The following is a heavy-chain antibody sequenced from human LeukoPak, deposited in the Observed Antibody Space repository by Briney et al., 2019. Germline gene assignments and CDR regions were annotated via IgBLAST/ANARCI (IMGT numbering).Heavy chain of an antibody. Sequence: SETLSLTCTVSGGSISSYYWSWIRQPPGKGLEWIGHIYYSGSTNYNPSLKSRVTISVDTSKNQFSLKLSSVTAADTAVYYCARGRDYYGSGSYPYYYYMDVWGKGTTVTVSS. V-gene: IGHV4-59*01. CDR2: IYYSGST. CDR1: GGSISSYY. D-gene: IGHD3-10*01. CDR3: ARGRDYYGSGSYPYYYYMDV. J-gene: IGHJ6*03.